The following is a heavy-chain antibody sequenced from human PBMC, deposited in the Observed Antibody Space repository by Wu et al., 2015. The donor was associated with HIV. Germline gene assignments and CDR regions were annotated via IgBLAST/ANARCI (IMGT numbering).Heavy chain of an antibody. J-gene: IGHJ4*01. V-gene: IGHV4-34*01. D-gene: IGHD3-3*01. CDR1: GGSFSGYD. CDR3: AGDRFWSGYSGGRIWGY. Sequence: QVQLQQWGAGLLKPSETLSLICAVYGGSFSGYDWSWIRQSPTKGLEWIGEINPSGSSNYNPSLKSRVTISVDTSKNQFSLKLRSVTAADTAVYYCAGDRFWSGYSGGRIWGYWGHGVLVTVSS. CDR2: INPSGSS.